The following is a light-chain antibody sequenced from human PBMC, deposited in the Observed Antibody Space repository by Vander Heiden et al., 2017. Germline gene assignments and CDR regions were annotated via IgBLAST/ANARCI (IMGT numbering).Light chain of an antibody. J-gene: IGKJ4*01. V-gene: IGKV3-11*01. CDR2: DAS. Sequence: EIVLTHPAATLSLSPGERATLSCRASQSVSSNLAWYQQKPGQAPRLLIYDASNRATGIPARFSGSGSGTDFTLTISSLEPEDFAVYYCQQRSNWLALTFGGGTKVEIK. CDR1: QSVSSN. CDR3: QQRSNWLALT.